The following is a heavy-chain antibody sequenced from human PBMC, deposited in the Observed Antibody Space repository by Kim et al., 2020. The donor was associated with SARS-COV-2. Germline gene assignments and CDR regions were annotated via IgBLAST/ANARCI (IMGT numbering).Heavy chain of an antibody. Sequence: SVKVSCKASGFTFTSSAVQWVRQARGQRLEWIGWIVVGSGNTNYAQKFQERVTITRDMSTSTAYMELSSLRSEDTAVYYCAAGGIAAAGYYYYGMDVWGQGTTVTVSS. CDR2: IVVGSGNT. D-gene: IGHD6-13*01. V-gene: IGHV1-58*01. CDR3: AAGGIAAAGYYYYGMDV. CDR1: GFTFTSSA. J-gene: IGHJ6*02.